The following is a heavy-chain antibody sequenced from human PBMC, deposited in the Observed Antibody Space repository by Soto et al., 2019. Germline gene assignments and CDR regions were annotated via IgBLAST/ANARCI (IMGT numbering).Heavy chain of an antibody. D-gene: IGHD5-12*01. CDR1: GGTFSSYA. V-gene: IGHV1-69*12. Sequence: QVRLVQSGAEVKKPGSSVRVSCKASGGTFSSYAISWVRQAPGQGLEWMGGIIPIFDTADYAQKFQGRVTITADESTSTAYMELSSLRSKDTAVYYCATHPMATITDYSGMDVWGQGTTVTVSS. CDR2: IIPIFDTA. CDR3: ATHPMATITDYSGMDV. J-gene: IGHJ6*02.